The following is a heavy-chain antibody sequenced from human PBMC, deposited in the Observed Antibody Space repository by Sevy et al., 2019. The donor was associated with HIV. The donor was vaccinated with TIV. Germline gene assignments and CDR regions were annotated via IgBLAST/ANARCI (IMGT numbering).Heavy chain of an antibody. CDR1: GFPFSSHW. CDR2: IKQDGSEM. V-gene: IGHV3-7*01. D-gene: IGHD6-13*01. CDR3: TTGHQELGM. Sequence: GGSLRLSCAASGFPFSSHWMTWVRQAPGKGLDWVASIKQDGSEMYYVDSVKGRFTMSRDNAKNSVYLQMNSLRVEDTAMYYCTTGHQELGMRGQGTLVTVSS. J-gene: IGHJ4*02.